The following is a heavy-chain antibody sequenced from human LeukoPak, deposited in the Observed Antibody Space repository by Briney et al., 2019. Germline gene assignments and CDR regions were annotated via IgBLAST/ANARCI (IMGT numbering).Heavy chain of an antibody. CDR3: VRELVGAFDM. CDR2: ISGGGDGT. J-gene: IGHJ3*02. V-gene: IGHV3-23*01. CDR1: RSTFNNYA. Sequence: PGGSLRLSCVASRSTFNNYAMSWVRQAPGKAPEWVSGISGGGDGTYYAGSVKGRFTISRESSKNTLYLQMYSLKVDDTAVYYCVRELVGAFDMWGQGTMVTVSS. D-gene: IGHD1-7*01.